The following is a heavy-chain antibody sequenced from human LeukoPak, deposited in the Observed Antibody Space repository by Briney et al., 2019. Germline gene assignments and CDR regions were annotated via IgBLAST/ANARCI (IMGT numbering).Heavy chain of an antibody. J-gene: IGHJ6*02. Sequence: GGSLRLSCAASGFTVSSNYMSWVRQAPGKGLEWASVTYSGGSTYYADSVKGRFTISRDNSKNTLYLQMNSLRAEDTAVYYCVGYCSSTSCFTNYYYYYYGMDVWGQGTTVTVSS. D-gene: IGHD2-2*01. CDR3: VGYCSSTSCFTNYYYYYYGMDV. CDR2: TYSGGST. V-gene: IGHV3-53*01. CDR1: GFTVSSNY.